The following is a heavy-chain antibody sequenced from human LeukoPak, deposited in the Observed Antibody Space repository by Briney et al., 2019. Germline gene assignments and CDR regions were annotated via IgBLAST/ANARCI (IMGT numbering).Heavy chain of an antibody. CDR2: ISGSGGST. D-gene: IGHD5-18*01. CDR3: ARGGYTGVFDI. V-gene: IGHV3-23*01. Sequence: PGGSLRLSCAASGFTFSSYGMSWVRQAPGKGLEWVSAISGSGGSTYYADSVKGRFTISRDNSKNTLYLQMKSLRAEDTAVFYCARGGYTGVFDIWGQGTMVTVSS. CDR1: GFTFSSYG. J-gene: IGHJ3*02.